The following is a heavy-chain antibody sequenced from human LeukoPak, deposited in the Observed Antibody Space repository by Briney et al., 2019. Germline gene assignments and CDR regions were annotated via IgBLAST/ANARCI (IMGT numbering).Heavy chain of an antibody. CDR3: ARDSRAMAY. V-gene: IGHV3-30*03. Sequence: PGGSLRLSCAASGFTFSSYGMHWVRQAPGKGLEWVAVISYDGSNKYYADSVKGRFTISRDNSKNTLYLQMNSLRAEDTAVYYCARDSRAMAYWGQGTLVTVSS. J-gene: IGHJ4*02. CDR2: ISYDGSNK. CDR1: GFTFSSYG. D-gene: IGHD5-18*01.